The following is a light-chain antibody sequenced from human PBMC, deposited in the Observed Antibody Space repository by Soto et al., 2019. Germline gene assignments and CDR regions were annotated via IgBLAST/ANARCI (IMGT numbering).Light chain of an antibody. V-gene: IGKV3-15*01. Sequence: ERVMTLSPATLSVSTGERATLNCRASQSVSSNLAWYQQKPGLAPRLLIYGASTRATGIPARFSGSGSGTEFTLTISSLQSEDFALYYCQEYNIWPITFDQGGRLEI. CDR2: GAS. CDR3: QEYNIWPIT. J-gene: IGKJ5*01. CDR1: QSVSSN.